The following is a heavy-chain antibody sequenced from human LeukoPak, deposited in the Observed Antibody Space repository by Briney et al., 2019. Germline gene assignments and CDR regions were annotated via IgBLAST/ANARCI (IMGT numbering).Heavy chain of an antibody. J-gene: IGHJ4*02. CDR3: AIVRGSY. D-gene: IGHD1-26*01. Sequence: GGTLRLSCAASGFTFRSSGMDWVRQAPGKGLEWVAAISASGGSTYYADSVKGRFTISRDNTKNTLYLLMNSLRAEDTAVYYCAIVRGSYWGQGTLVTVSS. CDR2: ISASGGST. CDR1: GFTFRSSG. V-gene: IGHV3-23*01.